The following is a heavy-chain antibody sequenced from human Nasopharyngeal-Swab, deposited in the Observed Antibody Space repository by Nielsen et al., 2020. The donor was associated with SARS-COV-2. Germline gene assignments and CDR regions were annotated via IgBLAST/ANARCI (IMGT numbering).Heavy chain of an antibody. Sequence: GGSLRLSFVASGFSFDDYAMHWFLQVPGKGLDWFSVISWNNGNIGYADYVKGRLTISRDNVKNSLYLEMNSRRAEDTAVYYCAKDGYSSSSRLDYWGQGTLVTVSS. J-gene: IGHJ4*02. D-gene: IGHD4-11*01. CDR2: ISWNNGNI. CDR1: GFSFDDYA. CDR3: AKDGYSSSSRLDY. V-gene: IGHV3-9*01.